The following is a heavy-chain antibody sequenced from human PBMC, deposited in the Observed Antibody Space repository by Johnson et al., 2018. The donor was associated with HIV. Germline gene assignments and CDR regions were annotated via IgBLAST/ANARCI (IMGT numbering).Heavy chain of an antibody. CDR3: AKEGMTMEVYI. D-gene: IGHD4/OR15-4a*01. V-gene: IGHV3-33*06. Sequence: QVQLVESGGGVVEPGRSLRLSCAASGFTFSNYGMHWVRQAPGKGLEWVAVIWFDGSNKYYADSVKGRFTISRDNSKNTLYLQMNSLRAEDTAVYYCAKEGMTMEVYIWGQGTMGTVSS. CDR2: IWFDGSNK. CDR1: GFTFSNYG. J-gene: IGHJ3*02.